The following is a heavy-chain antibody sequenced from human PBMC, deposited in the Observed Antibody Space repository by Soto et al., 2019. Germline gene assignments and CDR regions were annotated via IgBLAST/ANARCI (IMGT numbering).Heavy chain of an antibody. D-gene: IGHD1-26*01. CDR3: AREIVGVTNWFDP. J-gene: IGHJ5*02. CDR1: CGSVSSGSYY. V-gene: IGHV4-61*01. CDR2: IYYSGST. Sequence: SETLSLTCTVSCGSVSSGSYYWSWIRQPPGKGLEWIGYIYYSGSTNYNPSLKSRVTISVDTSKNQFSLKLSSVAAADTAVYYCAREIVGVTNWFDPWGQGTLVTVSS.